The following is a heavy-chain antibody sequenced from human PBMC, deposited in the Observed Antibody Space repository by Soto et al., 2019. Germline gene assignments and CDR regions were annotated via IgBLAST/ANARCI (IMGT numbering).Heavy chain of an antibody. V-gene: IGHV3-74*01. CDR2: INSDGSST. Sequence: PGGSLRLSCAASGFTFSSYAMSWVRQAPGKGLVWVSRINSDGSSTRYADSVKGRFTVSRDNAKNTLYLEMNSLRAEDTAVYYCARGSSYALDYWGQGTLVTVSS. CDR3: ARGSSYALDY. CDR1: GFTFSSYA. D-gene: IGHD3-16*01. J-gene: IGHJ4*02.